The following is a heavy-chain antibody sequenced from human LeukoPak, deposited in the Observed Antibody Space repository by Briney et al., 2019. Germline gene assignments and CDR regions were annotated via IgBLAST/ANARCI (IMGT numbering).Heavy chain of an antibody. D-gene: IGHD3-22*01. CDR3: ARVSSSGYYYVDY. Sequence: PGGSLRLSCAASGFTVSSNYMSWVRQAPGKGLEWVSVIYSGGSTYYSASVKGRFIISRDNSKNTLYLQMNSLRAEDTAVYYCARVSSSGYYYVDYWGQGTLVTVSS. V-gene: IGHV3-53*01. J-gene: IGHJ4*02. CDR1: GFTVSSNY. CDR2: IYSGGST.